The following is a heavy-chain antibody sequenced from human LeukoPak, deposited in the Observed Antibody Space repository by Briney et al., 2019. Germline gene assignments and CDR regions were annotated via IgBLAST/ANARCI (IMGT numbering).Heavy chain of an antibody. CDR1: GYTFTSYA. CDR2: INAGNGNT. D-gene: IGHD3-10*01. CDR3: ARELVEYNGGFGPDAFDI. Sequence: ASVKVSCKASGYTFTSYAMHWVHQAPGQRLEWMGWINAGNGNTKYSQKFQGRVTITRDTSASTAYMELSSLRSEDTAVYYCARELVEYNGGFGPDAFDIWGQGTMVTVSS. V-gene: IGHV1-3*01. J-gene: IGHJ3*02.